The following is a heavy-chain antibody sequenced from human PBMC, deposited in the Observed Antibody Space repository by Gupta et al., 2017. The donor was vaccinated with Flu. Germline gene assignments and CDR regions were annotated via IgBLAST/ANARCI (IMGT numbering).Heavy chain of an antibody. CDR2: MNPYSGDA. D-gene: IGHD2-15*01. J-gene: IGHJ4*02. CDR3: ARRVGLYCSVTTCYFDN. CDR1: GYALNSFH. V-gene: IGHV1-8*01. Sequence: QVQLVQSGAEVKKPVASVRVSCKASGYALNSFHITWVRHAPGQGLEWMGSMNPYSGDAGYAQKFQGRVTMTRDTSTDTAYLELRGLSSGDTATYYCARRVGLYCSVTTCYFDNWGQGTLVTVSS.